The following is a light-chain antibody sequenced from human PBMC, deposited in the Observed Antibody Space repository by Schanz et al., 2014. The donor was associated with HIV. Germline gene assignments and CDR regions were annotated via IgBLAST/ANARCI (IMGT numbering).Light chain of an antibody. CDR3: QQYNSYSWT. CDR1: QSVSSY. Sequence: EIVLTQSPATLSLSPGERATLSCRASQSVSSYLAWYQQKPGQAPRLLIYDASNRATGIPARFSGSGSGTDFTLTISSLQSEDFAVYYCQQYNSYSWTFGQGTKVEIK. CDR2: DAS. V-gene: IGKV3-11*01. J-gene: IGKJ1*01.